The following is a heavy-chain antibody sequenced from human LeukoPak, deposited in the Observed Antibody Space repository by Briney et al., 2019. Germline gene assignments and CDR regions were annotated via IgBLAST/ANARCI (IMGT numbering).Heavy chain of an antibody. CDR3: AKGLGVDNWFDP. CDR2: ITGNGVST. J-gene: IGHJ5*02. Sequence: SGGSLRLSCAGPEFTFISYALSWVRQAPGKGLEWVSGITGNGVSTYYADSVKGRFTISRDNSKNTLYLQMSSLRGEDTAVYYCAKGLGVDNWFDPWGQGTLVTVSS. CDR1: EFTFISYA. V-gene: IGHV3-23*01.